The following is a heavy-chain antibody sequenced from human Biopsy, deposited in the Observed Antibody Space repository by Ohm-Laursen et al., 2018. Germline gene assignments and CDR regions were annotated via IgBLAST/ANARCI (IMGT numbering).Heavy chain of an antibody. D-gene: IGHD1-26*01. CDR3: ARVRVWADSEGAFDP. J-gene: IGHJ3*01. Sequence: GTLSLTCPVSGGSINNFYWSWIRQPPGKGLEWIGIIYYSGNTKYNPSLKSRVTISVDTFRNQFSLKLSSVTAADTAVYYCARVRVWADSEGAFDPWGQGTMVTVSS. V-gene: IGHV4-59*01. CDR1: GGSINNFY. CDR2: IYYSGNT.